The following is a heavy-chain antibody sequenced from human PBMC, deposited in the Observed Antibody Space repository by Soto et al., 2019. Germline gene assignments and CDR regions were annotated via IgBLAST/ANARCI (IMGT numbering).Heavy chain of an antibody. Sequence: EVQLVESGGGLVQPGRSLRLSCAAPGFTFDDYAMHWVRQAPGKGLEWVSGINWNSGSIGYADSVKGRFTISRDNAKNSLYLQMNSLRTEDTALYYCAKGYNYDRSGNPDYWGQGTLVTVSS. D-gene: IGHD3-22*01. CDR3: AKGYNYDRSGNPDY. J-gene: IGHJ4*02. CDR1: GFTFDDYA. CDR2: INWNSGSI. V-gene: IGHV3-9*01.